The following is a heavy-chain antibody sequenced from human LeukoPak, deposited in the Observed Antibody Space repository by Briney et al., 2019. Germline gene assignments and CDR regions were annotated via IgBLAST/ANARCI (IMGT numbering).Heavy chain of an antibody. V-gene: IGHV4-30-2*03. J-gene: IGHJ4*02. CDR1: GGSISSGGYY. CDR3: ARGAMVRGTDY. CDR2: IYYSGNT. D-gene: IGHD3-10*01. Sequence: PSQTLSLTCTVSGGSISSGGYYWSWIRQPPGKGLEWIGSIYYSGNTYYNPSLKSRVTISVDASMNEFSLKLTSVTAADTAVYYCARGAMVRGTDYWGQGTLVTVSS.